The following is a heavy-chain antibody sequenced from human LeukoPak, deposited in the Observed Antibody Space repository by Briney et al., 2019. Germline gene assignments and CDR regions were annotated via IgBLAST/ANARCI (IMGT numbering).Heavy chain of an antibody. CDR3: ARGWLQFRSFDY. V-gene: IGHV3-74*01. CDR2: INEDGSTT. CDR1: GFIFRSYW. J-gene: IGHJ4*02. D-gene: IGHD5-24*01. Sequence: GGSLRLSCATSGFIFRSYWMHWVRQVPGKGLVWVSRINEDGSTTDYADSVKGRFTISRDNAKNSLYLQMNSLRAEDTAVYYCARGWLQFRSFDYWGQGTLVTVSS.